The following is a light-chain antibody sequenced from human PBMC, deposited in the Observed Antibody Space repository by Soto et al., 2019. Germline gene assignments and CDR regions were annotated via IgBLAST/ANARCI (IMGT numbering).Light chain of an antibody. CDR1: SGSIASNY. CDR2: EDN. J-gene: IGLJ3*02. V-gene: IGLV6-57*03. CDR3: QSYDNNNWV. Sequence: NFMLTQPHSVSESPGKTVTISCTRSSGSIASNYVQWYQQRPGSAPTTVIYEDNHRPSGVPDRFSGSIDSSSNSASLTISGLKTEDEADYYCQSYDNNNWVFGGGTKLTVL.